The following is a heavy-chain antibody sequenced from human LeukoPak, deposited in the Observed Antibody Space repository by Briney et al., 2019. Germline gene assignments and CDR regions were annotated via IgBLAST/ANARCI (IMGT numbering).Heavy chain of an antibody. CDR3: ARDSTMLDYYYGMDV. J-gene: IGHJ6*02. Sequence: PGGSLRLSCAASGFTFSSYAMSWVRQAPGKGLEWVSAISGSGGSTYYADSVKGRFTISRDNSKNTLYLQMNSLRAEDTAVYYCARDSTMLDYYYGMDVWGQGTTVTVSS. V-gene: IGHV3-23*01. CDR2: ISGSGGST. D-gene: IGHD3-10*01. CDR1: GFTFSSYA.